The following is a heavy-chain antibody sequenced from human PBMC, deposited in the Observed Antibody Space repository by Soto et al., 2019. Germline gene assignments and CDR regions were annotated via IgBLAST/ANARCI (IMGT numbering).Heavy chain of an antibody. V-gene: IGHV4-34*01. D-gene: IGHD3-10*01. J-gene: IGHJ3*02. CDR3: ARGRIYYGSGSYPLDAFDI. CDR1: GGSFSGYY. Sequence: SETLSLTCAVYGGSFSGYYWSWIRQPPGKGLEWIGEINHSGSTNYNPSLKSRVTISVDTSKNQFSLKLSSVTAADTAVYYCARGRIYYGSGSYPLDAFDIWGQGKMVTVSS. CDR2: INHSGST.